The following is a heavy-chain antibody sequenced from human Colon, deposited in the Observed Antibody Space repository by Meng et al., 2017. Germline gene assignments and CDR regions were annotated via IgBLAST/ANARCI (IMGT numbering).Heavy chain of an antibody. CDR1: GASISSEAFY. J-gene: IGHJ5*02. V-gene: IGHV4-31*03. Sequence: QVQLQESGPGLVKPSQTLSLTCTVSGASISSEAFYWGWIRQHPGKGLEWIGYMHYSGIANYNPSLNSRIAISVDTSKNHFSLKLSSVTAADTAVYYCARYRYDSSSYSNFFDPWGQGTLVTASS. CDR3: ARYRYDSSSYSNFFDP. CDR2: MHYSGIA. D-gene: IGHD3-22*01.